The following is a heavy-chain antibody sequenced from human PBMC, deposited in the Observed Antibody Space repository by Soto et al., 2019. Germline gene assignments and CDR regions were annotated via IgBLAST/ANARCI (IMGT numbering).Heavy chain of an antibody. J-gene: IGHJ4*02. CDR1: GGSISSAHW. Sequence: QVQLQESGPGLVRPSGTLSLTCAVSGGSISSAHWWSWVRQPPGKGLEWIGEISHSGSTSYNPSRKSRVTISVDKSKDQFTLYLSSVTAVDTAFYYCARVIPAANQGSYDFDYWGQGTPVTVSS. CDR2: ISHSGST. D-gene: IGHD6-13*01. V-gene: IGHV4-4*02. CDR3: ARVIPAANQGSYDFDY.